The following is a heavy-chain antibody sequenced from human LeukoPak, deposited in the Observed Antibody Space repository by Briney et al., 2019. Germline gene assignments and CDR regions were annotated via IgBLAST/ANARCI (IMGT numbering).Heavy chain of an antibody. D-gene: IGHD3-9*01. CDR2: ISGSGGST. CDR1: GFTFSSYA. Sequence: SGGSLRLSCAASGFTFSSYAMSWVRQAPGKGLEWVSAISGSGGSTYYADSVKGRFTISRDNSKNTLYLQMNSLRAEDTAVYYCAKDVYYDILTGYSDLDYWGQGTLVTVSS. J-gene: IGHJ4*02. V-gene: IGHV3-23*01. CDR3: AKDVYYDILTGYSDLDY.